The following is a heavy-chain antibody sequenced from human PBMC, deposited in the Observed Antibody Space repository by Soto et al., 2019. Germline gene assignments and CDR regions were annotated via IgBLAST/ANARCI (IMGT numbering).Heavy chain of an antibody. Sequence: LSLTCAVHRGSFNAYSWTWIRQPPGKGLEWIGEIDHSGSTTYNPSLKSRIIMSVDTSKNQFSLNVSSMTAAGTAVYYCARGLRYSGMDVWGQGTTVTVSS. CDR3: ARGLRYSGMDV. V-gene: IGHV4-34*01. CDR1: RGSFNAYS. CDR2: IDHSGST. J-gene: IGHJ6*02.